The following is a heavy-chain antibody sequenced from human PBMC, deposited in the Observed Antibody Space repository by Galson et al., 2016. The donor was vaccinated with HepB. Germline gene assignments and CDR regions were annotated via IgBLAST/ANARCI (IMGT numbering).Heavy chain of an antibody. Sequence: SETLSLTCTVSGGSISSHYWSWIRQSPGKGLEWIGYIYYSVSTSYNPSLKSRVTMSVDTSRTHFSLKVSSVTAADTAVYYCARYHIGDWFFDSWGQGTLVTVSS. CDR2: IYYSVST. CDR3: ARYHIGDWFFDS. J-gene: IGHJ4*02. V-gene: IGHV4-59*11. D-gene: IGHD3-9*01. CDR1: GGSISSHY.